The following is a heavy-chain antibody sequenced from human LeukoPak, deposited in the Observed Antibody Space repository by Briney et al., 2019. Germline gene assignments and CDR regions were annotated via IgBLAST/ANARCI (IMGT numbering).Heavy chain of an antibody. V-gene: IGHV3-23*01. CDR2: IGGSGTRT. Sequence: GGTLRLSCSASGFTFTTYGMNWVPQAPGKGLEWVSGIGGSGTRTYYADSVKGRFTISRDNSKNTLYLQMNSLRDEDTAVYYCAKDSHWILFDDWGQGTLVTVSS. D-gene: IGHD2-2*03. CDR1: GFTFTTYG. CDR3: AKDSHWILFDD. J-gene: IGHJ4*02.